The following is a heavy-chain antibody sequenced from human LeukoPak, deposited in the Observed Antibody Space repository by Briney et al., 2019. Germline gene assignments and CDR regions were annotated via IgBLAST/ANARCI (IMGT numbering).Heavy chain of an antibody. D-gene: IGHD3-10*01. V-gene: IGHV1-2*02. CDR1: GYTFTGYY. J-gene: IGHJ4*02. CDR3: ARRAIQSGAYYFDY. Sequence: ASVKVSCKTSGYTFTGYYIQWVRQAPGQGLEWMGWITPNSGCTNYAQKFQGRVTMTSDTSIRTVYMELSRLTSDDTAVYYCARRAIQSGAYYFDYWGQGALVTVSS. CDR2: ITPNSGCT.